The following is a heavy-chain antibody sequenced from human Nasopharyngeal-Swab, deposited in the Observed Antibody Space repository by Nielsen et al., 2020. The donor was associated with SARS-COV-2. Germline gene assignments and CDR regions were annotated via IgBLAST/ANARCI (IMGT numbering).Heavy chain of an antibody. D-gene: IGHD2-15*01. CDR2: ISSSSSYI. CDR1: GFTFSSYS. Sequence: GGSLRLSCAASGFTFSSYSMNWVRQAPGKGLEWVSSISSSSSYIYYADSVKGRFTISRDNAKNSLYLQMNSLRAEDTAVYYCARAGYCSGGSCYSEDYDYYMDVWGKGTTVTVSS. CDR3: ARAGYCSGGSCYSEDYDYYMDV. J-gene: IGHJ6*03. V-gene: IGHV3-21*01.